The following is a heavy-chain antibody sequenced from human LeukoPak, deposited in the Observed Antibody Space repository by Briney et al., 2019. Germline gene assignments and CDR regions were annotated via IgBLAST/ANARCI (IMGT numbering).Heavy chain of an antibody. Sequence: PWGSLRLSCAASGFTFNNYAMNWVRQAPGKGPEWLSTITGSGGDTYSADSVKGRLTVSRDNSKNTLYLQLNSLRAEDTAVYYCARQESMDFANWGQGTLVTVSS. CDR1: GFTFNNYA. D-gene: IGHD2-2*03. J-gene: IGHJ4*02. V-gene: IGHV3-23*01. CDR3: ARQESMDFAN. CDR2: ITGSGGDT.